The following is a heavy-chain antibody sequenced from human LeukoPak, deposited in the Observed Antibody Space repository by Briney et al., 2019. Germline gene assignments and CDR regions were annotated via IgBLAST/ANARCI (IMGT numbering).Heavy chain of an antibody. CDR1: GFTFSNYA. Sequence: PGRSLRLSCAASGFTFSNYAIHWVRQAPGKGLEWVAFMSYDGSNTYYADSVKGRFTISRDKPKNTLYLQMNSLRAEDTAVYYCAKNWMTAVVTPVLDYWGQGTLVTVSS. V-gene: IGHV3-30*04. J-gene: IGHJ4*02. CDR2: MSYDGSNT. CDR3: AKNWMTAVVTPVLDY. D-gene: IGHD4-23*01.